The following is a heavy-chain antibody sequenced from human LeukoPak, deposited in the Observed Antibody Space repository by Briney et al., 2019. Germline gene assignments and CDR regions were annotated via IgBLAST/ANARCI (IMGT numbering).Heavy chain of an antibody. D-gene: IGHD3-3*01. CDR1: GGTFSSYA. CDR2: IIPIFGIA. J-gene: IGHJ6*02. Sequence: SVKVSCKASGGTFSSYAISWVRQAPGQGLEWMGRIIPIFGIANYAQKFQGRVTITADKSTSTAYMELSSLRSEDTAVYYCAREGNWEDFGVVHCYYYYGMDVWGQGTTVTVSS. CDR3: AREGNWEDFGVVHCYYYYGMDV. V-gene: IGHV1-69*04.